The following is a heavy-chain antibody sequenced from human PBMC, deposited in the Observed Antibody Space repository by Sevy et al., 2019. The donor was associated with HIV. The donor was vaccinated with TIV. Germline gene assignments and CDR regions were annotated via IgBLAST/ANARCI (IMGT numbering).Heavy chain of an antibody. Sequence: GGSLRLSCAASGFTFSSYAMSWVRQAPGKGLEWLSYMNSITSTIYYADSVKGRFTISRDNAKNSVSLQMHSLRAEDTAVYYCARNGGYADYGMDVWGQGTTVTVSS. CDR1: GFTFSSYA. V-gene: IGHV3-48*01. CDR2: MNSITSTI. D-gene: IGHD2-2*01. CDR3: ARNGGYADYGMDV. J-gene: IGHJ6*02.